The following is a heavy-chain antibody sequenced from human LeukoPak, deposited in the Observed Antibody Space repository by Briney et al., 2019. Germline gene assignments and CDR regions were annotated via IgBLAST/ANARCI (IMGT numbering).Heavy chain of an antibody. J-gene: IGHJ4*02. Sequence: GTSLRLSCAASGFTFSSYAMHWVRQAPGKGLEWVAVLSYDGNNKYYTDSVKGRFTISRDNSNNTLYLQMNSLRAEDTAMYYCAKSQELWFEEPYPFDYWGQGTLVTVSS. CDR1: GFTFSSYA. D-gene: IGHD3-10*01. CDR2: LSYDGNNK. CDR3: AKSQELWFEEPYPFDY. V-gene: IGHV3-30*18.